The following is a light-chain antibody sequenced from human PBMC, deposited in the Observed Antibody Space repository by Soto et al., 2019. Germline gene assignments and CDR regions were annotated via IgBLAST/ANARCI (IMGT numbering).Light chain of an antibody. J-gene: IGKJ4*01. V-gene: IGKV3-20*01. CDR3: QQYGTLPLT. CDR2: DAS. Sequence: EIVLTQSPGTLSLSPGERATLSCRASQSLRSSLAWYQQEPGQAPRLLIYDASTRATGIPDRFSGRASGTVFTLTISRLEPEDFAVYYCQQYGTLPLTVGGGTKVEIK. CDR1: QSLRSS.